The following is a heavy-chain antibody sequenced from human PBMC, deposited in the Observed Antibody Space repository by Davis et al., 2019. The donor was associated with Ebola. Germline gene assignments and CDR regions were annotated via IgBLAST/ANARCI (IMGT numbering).Heavy chain of an antibody. CDR2: IYHSGST. CDR3: ARQGGSYSYDY. J-gene: IGHJ4*02. D-gene: IGHD1-26*01. CDR1: GYSISSAYY. V-gene: IGHV4-38-2*02. Sequence: PSETLSLTCNVSGYSISSAYYWGWIRQPPGKGLEWIGSIYHSGSTYYNPSLKSRVTISVDTSKNQFSLNLSSVTAADTAVYYCARQGGSYSYDYWGQGTLVTVSS.